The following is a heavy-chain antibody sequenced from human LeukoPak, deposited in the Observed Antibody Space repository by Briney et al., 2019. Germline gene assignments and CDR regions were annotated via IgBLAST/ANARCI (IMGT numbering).Heavy chain of an antibody. D-gene: IGHD2-2*01. J-gene: IGHJ6*04. Sequence: GGSLRLSCAASGFTFNDYWMNWVRQAPGKGLEWVAHIKQDGSEKYYVDSLKGRFTISRDNAKNSLFLQMNSLRAEDTAVYYCVRECSSASLSSGCYYAMDVWGKGATVTVSS. CDR3: VRECSSASLSSGCYYAMDV. CDR2: IKQDGSEK. V-gene: IGHV3-7*03. CDR1: GFTFNDYW.